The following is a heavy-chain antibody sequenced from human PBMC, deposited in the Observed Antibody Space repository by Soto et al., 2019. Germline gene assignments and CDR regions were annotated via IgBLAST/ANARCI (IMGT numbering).Heavy chain of an antibody. CDR1: GGSISSGGYY. J-gene: IGHJ6*03. V-gene: IGHV4-31*03. Sequence: QVQLQESGPGLVKPSQTLSLTCTVSGGSISSGGYYWSWIRQHPGKGLEWIGYIYYSGRTYYNPSLKSRVSISVATSKNQFSLKLSSVTAADTAVYYCARAVYGPRYYYYDYMDVWGKGTTVTVSS. CDR3: ARAVYGPRYYYYDYMDV. D-gene: IGHD1-20*01. CDR2: IYYSGRT.